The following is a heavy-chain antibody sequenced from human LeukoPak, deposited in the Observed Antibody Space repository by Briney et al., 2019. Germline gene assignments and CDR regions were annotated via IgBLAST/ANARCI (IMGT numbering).Heavy chain of an antibody. J-gene: IGHJ6*02. V-gene: IGHV1-69*13. Sequence: ASVKVSCKASRGTFSSYAISWVRQAPGQGLEWMGGIIPIFGTANYAQKFQGRVTITADESTSTAYMELSSLRSEDTAVYYCARRNGVFGVVKNYYYYYGMDVWGQGTTVTVSS. CDR1: RGTFSSYA. CDR2: IIPIFGTA. CDR3: ARRNGVFGVVKNYYYYYGMDV. D-gene: IGHD3-3*01.